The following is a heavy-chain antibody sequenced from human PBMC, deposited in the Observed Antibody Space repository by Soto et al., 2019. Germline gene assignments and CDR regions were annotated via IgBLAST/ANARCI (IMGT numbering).Heavy chain of an antibody. V-gene: IGHV3-30-3*01. CDR1: GFTFSSYA. Sequence: QVQLVESGGGVVQPGRSLRLSCAASGFTFSSYAMHWVRQAPGKGLEWVAVISYDGSNKYYADSVKGRFTISRDNSKNTLYLQMNSLRAEDTAVYYCARGVLRPGFCCAPEYFQHWGQGTLVTVSS. J-gene: IGHJ1*01. CDR3: ARGVLRPGFCCAPEYFQH. D-gene: IGHD2-21*01. CDR2: ISYDGSNK.